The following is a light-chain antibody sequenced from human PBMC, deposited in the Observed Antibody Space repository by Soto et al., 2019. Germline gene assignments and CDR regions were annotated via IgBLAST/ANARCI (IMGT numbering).Light chain of an antibody. V-gene: IGKV1-39*01. CDR1: QSISSY. CDR3: QQSYSTQA. CDR2: AAS. Sequence: DIQMTQSPSSLSAAVGDIVTITCRASQSISSYLNWYQQKPGKAPKLLIYAASSLQSGVPSRFSGSGSGTDFTLTISSLQPEDFATCYCQQSYSTQAFGQGTKVDIK. J-gene: IGKJ1*01.